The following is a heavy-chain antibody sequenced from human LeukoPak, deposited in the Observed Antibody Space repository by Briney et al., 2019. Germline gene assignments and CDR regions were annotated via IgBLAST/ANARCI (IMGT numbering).Heavy chain of an antibody. J-gene: IGHJ3*02. CDR2: INHSGST. Sequence: SETLSLTCAVYGGSFSGYYWSWIRQPPGKGLEWIGEINHSGSTNYNPSLKGRVTISVDTSKNQFSLKLSSVTAADTAVYYCARDPSPSYDFWSGYSDAFDIWGQGTMVTVSS. CDR1: GGSFSGYY. CDR3: ARDPSPSYDFWSGYSDAFDI. V-gene: IGHV4-34*01. D-gene: IGHD3-3*01.